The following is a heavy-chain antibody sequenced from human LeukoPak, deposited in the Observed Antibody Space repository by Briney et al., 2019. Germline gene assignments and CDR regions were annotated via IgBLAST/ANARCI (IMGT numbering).Heavy chain of an antibody. CDR1: GGSISSSSYY. CDR3: ARQKWLRLGYFDY. D-gene: IGHD5-12*01. J-gene: IGHJ4*02. Sequence: SETLSLTCTVSGGSISSSSYYWGWIRQPPGKGLEWIGSIYYSGSTYYNPSLKSRVTISVDTSKNQFSLKLSSVTAADTAVYYCARQKWLRLGYFDYWGQGTLVTVSS. V-gene: IGHV4-39*01. CDR2: IYYSGST.